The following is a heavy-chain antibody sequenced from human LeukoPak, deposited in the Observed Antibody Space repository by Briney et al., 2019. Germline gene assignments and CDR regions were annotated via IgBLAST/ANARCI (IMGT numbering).Heavy chain of an antibody. J-gene: IGHJ4*02. CDR1: GYTFTGYY. CDR3: ARGRFFDSSGYAY. Sequence: ASVKVSCKASGYTFTGYYMHWVRQAPGQGLEWVGWINPHNGATNYAQKFQGRVTMTRGTSITTAFMELSGLKSDDTAVYYCARGRFFDSSGYAYWGQGTLVTVSS. CDR2: INPHNGAT. V-gene: IGHV1-2*02. D-gene: IGHD3-22*01.